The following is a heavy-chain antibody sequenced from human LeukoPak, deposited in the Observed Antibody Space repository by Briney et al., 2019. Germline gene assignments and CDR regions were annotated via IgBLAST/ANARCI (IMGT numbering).Heavy chain of an antibody. V-gene: IGHV1-46*03. CDR2: INPSDGST. CDR3: AKCRSPSKYDYVWGRNWFDP. Sequence: WASVKVSCTASGETFTTYYIHWVRQAPGQGLEWMGIINPSDGSTTYAQKFQGRATMTRDTSTSTVYMELSRLTSEETGVYFCAKCRSPSKYDYVWGRNWFDPWGPGTLVTVSS. CDR1: GETFTTYY. J-gene: IGHJ5*02. D-gene: IGHD3-16*01.